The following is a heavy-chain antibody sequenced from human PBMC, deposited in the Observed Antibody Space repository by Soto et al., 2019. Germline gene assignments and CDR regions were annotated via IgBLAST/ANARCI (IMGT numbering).Heavy chain of an antibody. CDR3: AKGDGYCTGTDCYLYY. J-gene: IGHJ4*02. V-gene: IGHV3-30*18. D-gene: IGHD2-2*03. CDR1: GFTFSAYG. CDR2: ISYDGTNK. Sequence: GGSLRLSCAASGFTFSAYGMHWVRQAPGKGLEWVAVISYDGTNKYYADSVKGRFTISRDNSKNTLYLQVNSLRAEDTAVYYCAKGDGYCTGTDCYLYYWGQGTLVTVSS.